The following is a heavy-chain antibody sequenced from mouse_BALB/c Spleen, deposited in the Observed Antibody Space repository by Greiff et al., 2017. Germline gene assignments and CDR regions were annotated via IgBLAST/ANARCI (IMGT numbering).Heavy chain of an antibody. Sequence: EVKVVESGGGLVQPGGSRKLSCAASGFTFSSFGMHWVRQAPEKGLEWVAYISSGSSTIYYADTVKGRFTISRDNPKNTLFLQMTSLRSEDTAMYYCAREGYGYDGGFAYWGQGTLVTVSA. CDR2: ISSGSSTI. J-gene: IGHJ3*01. CDR1: GFTFSSFG. V-gene: IGHV5-17*02. CDR3: AREGYGYDGGFAY. D-gene: IGHD2-2*01.